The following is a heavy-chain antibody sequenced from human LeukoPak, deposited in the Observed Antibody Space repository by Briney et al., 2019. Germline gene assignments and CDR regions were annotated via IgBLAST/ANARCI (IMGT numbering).Heavy chain of an antibody. CDR1: GFTVGSNY. CDR3: AEISAN. CDR2: IYSGGST. D-gene: IGHD6-25*01. Sequence: GGSLRLSCAASGFTVGSNYMSWVRQAPGKGLEWVSIIYSGGSTFYADSVRDRFSISRDNSKNTLYLQMNSLRAEDTAVYYCAEISANWGQGTLVTVSS. V-gene: IGHV3-66*01. J-gene: IGHJ4*02.